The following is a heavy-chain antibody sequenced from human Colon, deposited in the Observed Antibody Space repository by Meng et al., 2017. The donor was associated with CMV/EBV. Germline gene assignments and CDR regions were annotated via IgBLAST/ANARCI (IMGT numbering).Heavy chain of an antibody. CDR3: AKIPLGYSLSPLVGLDP. V-gene: IGHV4-4*02. CDR2: IYHSGTT. Sequence: QVQLAESSPGLVKPSGTLSLICSVSGVSISSDNWWTWVRQPPGKGLEWIGEIYHSGTTNYNPSLKSRVTISVDKSKNQVSLNLSSVTAADTAVYFCAKIPLGYSLSPLVGLDPWGQGTLVTVSS. J-gene: IGHJ5*02. D-gene: IGHD5-18*01. CDR1: GVSISSDNW.